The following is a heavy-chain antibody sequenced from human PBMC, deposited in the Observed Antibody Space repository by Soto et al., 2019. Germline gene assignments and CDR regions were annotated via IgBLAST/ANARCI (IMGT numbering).Heavy chain of an antibody. V-gene: IGHV4-4*02. Sequence: PSETLSLTCAVSGGSISSSNWWSWVRQPPGKGLEWIGEIYHSGSTNYNPSLKSRVTISVDKSKNQFSLKLSSVTAADTAVYYCARDRYDSSGYVIIDAFDIWGQGTMVTVS. CDR3: ARDRYDSSGYVIIDAFDI. J-gene: IGHJ3*02. CDR1: GGSISSSNW. D-gene: IGHD3-22*01. CDR2: IYHSGST.